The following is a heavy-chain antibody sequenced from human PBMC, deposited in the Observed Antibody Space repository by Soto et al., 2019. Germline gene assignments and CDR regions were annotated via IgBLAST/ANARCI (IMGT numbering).Heavy chain of an antibody. CDR1: GGSIISYY. Sequence: PAWAQSVTTTAPGGSIISYYWSWIRQPPGKVLDGIGNIYYSGSTNYNPYLKSQVTISVDTSKHQFSLKLSSVTAADTAVYYCAGLQYGSGLPFDYWGQGTLVTVSS. CDR3: AGLQYGSGLPFDY. D-gene: IGHD3-10*01. J-gene: IGHJ4*02. CDR2: IYYSGST. V-gene: IGHV4-59*01.